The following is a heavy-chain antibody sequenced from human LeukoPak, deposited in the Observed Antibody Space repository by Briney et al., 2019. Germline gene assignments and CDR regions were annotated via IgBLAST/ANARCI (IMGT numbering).Heavy chain of an antibody. CDR1: GFTFSTYG. Sequence: GGSLRLSCAASGFTFSTYGMHWVRQAPGKGLEWVAVISYDGNTKYYADSVKGRFTISRDNSKNTLYLQMSSLRAEDTAVYYCAKEVYYGILTGYSTWGQGTLVTVSS. CDR2: ISYDGNTK. J-gene: IGHJ5*02. D-gene: IGHD3-9*01. CDR3: AKEVYYGILTGYST. V-gene: IGHV3-30*18.